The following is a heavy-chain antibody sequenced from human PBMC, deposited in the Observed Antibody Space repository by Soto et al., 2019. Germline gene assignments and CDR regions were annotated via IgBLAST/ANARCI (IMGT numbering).Heavy chain of an antibody. Sequence: QVQLQESGPGLVKPSQTLSLTCTVSGVSISSGGYYWTWIRQHPQKGLEWIGHIYYSGSTYYNPSLKSRVTVSVDTSKNQFSLKLSSVTAAATAVYYCAREYYYDSSGFDYWGQGTLVTVSS. J-gene: IGHJ4*02. D-gene: IGHD3-22*01. CDR2: IYYSGST. CDR1: GVSISSGGYY. V-gene: IGHV4-31*03. CDR3: AREYYYDSSGFDY.